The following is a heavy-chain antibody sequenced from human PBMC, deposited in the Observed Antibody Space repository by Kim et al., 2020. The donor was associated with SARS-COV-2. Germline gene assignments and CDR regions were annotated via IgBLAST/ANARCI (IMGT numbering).Heavy chain of an antibody. J-gene: IGHJ4*02. CDR3: ARRGYSYGSYYFDY. D-gene: IGHD5-18*01. Sequence: SPSLKSRLTNTKDTSKNQVVLTMTNMDPVDTATYYCARRGYSYGSYYFDYWGQGTLVTVSS. V-gene: IGHV2-5*01.